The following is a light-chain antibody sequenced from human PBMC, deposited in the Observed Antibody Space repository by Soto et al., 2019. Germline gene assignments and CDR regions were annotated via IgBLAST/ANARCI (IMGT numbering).Light chain of an antibody. CDR2: GNS. CDR3: QSSARRLSGNV. V-gene: IGLV1-40*01. J-gene: IGLJ1*01. CDR1: SSNIGEGYD. Sequence: QAVVPQPPSVSGAPGQRVTISCTGSSSNIGEGYDVHWYQQLPGTAPKLLIYGNSNRPSGVPDRFSGFKSGTSASLAITRLQAEDEPDYSCQSSARRLSGNVFGPGTKLTV.